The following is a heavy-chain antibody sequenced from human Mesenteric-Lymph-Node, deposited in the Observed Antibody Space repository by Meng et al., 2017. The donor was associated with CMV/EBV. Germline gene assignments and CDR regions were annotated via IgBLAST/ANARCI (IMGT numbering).Heavy chain of an antibody. Sequence: FSDYYWNWIPQRHGSELWCIGYLHANGTNYHPSLPHLFLLSLPPSPNQLSLKLSSVTAADTAVYYCARGRLRRYSYGSGTFRGEIDSWGQGALVTVSS. CDR1: FSDYY. D-gene: IGHD3-10*01. CDR2: LHANGT. V-gene: IGHV4-34*13. J-gene: IGHJ4*02. CDR3: ARGRLRRYSYGSGTFRGEIDS.